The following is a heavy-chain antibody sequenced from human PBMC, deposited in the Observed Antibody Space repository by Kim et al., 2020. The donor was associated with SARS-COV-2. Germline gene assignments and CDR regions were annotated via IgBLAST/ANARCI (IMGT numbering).Heavy chain of an antibody. CDR3: ARDPGGIAVAGTLRWFDP. J-gene: IGHJ5*02. CDR1: GYTFTSYG. Sequence: ASVKVSCKASGYTFTSYGISWVRQAPGQGLEWMGWISAYNGNTNYAQKLQGRVTMTTDTSTSTAYMELRSLRSDDTAVYYCARDPGGIAVAGTLRWFDPWGQGTLVTVSS. V-gene: IGHV1-18*04. D-gene: IGHD6-19*01. CDR2: ISAYNGNT.